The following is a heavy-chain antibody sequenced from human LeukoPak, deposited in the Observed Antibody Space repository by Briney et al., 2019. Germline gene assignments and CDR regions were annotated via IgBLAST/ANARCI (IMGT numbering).Heavy chain of an antibody. J-gene: IGHJ4*02. D-gene: IGHD6-19*01. V-gene: IGHV3-23*01. Sequence: GGSLRLSCAASGFTFSSYVMSWVRQAPGKGLEWVSSISNSGGSTYYADSVKGRFTISRDNSKNTLYLQMNSLRAEDTAVYYCAKAIGIAVAGTADYWGQGTLVTVSS. CDR1: GFTFSSYV. CDR3: AKAIGIAVAGTADY. CDR2: ISNSGGST.